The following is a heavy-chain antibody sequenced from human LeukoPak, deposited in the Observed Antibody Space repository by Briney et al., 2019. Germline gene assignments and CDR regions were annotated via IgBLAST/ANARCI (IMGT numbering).Heavy chain of an antibody. V-gene: IGHV3-30*18. CDR1: GFTFSSYG. D-gene: IGHD3-3*01. CDR3: AKDGGRAMFWSGYYTFDY. J-gene: IGHJ4*02. CDR2: ISYDGSNK. Sequence: PGGSLRLSCAASGFTFSSYGMHWVRQAPGRGLEWVAVISYDGSNKYYADSVKGRFTISRDNSKNTLYLQMNSLRAEDTAVYYCAKDGGRAMFWSGYYTFDYWGQGTLVTVSS.